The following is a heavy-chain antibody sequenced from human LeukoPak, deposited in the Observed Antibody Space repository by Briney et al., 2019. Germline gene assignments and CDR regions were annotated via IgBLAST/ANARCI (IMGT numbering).Heavy chain of an antibody. D-gene: IGHD3-9*01. J-gene: IGHJ3*02. V-gene: IGHV3-21*01. Sequence: PGGSLRLSCAASGFTFSSYSMNWVRQAPGKGLEWVSSISSSSSYIYYADSVKGRFTISRDNAKNPLYLQMNGLRAEDTAVYYCARDYRPYYDILTGYGADPAFDIWGQGTMVTVSS. CDR2: ISSSSSYI. CDR3: ARDYRPYYDILTGYGADPAFDI. CDR1: GFTFSSYS.